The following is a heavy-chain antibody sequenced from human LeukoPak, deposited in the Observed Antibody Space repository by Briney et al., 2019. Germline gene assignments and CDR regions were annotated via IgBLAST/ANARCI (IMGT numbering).Heavy chain of an antibody. V-gene: IGHV3-7*01. CDR3: TRDNRYYY. CDR1: AFTFSNYW. CDR2: IKEDGSEK. D-gene: IGHD2-21*01. J-gene: IGHJ4*02. Sequence: GGSLRLSCAASAFTFSNYWMSWVRQAPGKGLEWVANIKEDGSEKYYEDSVKGRFTISRDNAKNLVYLQMNSLRAEDTAVYYCTRDNRYYYWGQGTVVTVSS.